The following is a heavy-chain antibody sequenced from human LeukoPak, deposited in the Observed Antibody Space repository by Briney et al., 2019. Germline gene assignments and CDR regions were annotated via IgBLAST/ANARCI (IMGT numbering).Heavy chain of an antibody. V-gene: IGHV4-34*01. D-gene: IGHD3-10*01. CDR3: ARGVYYYGSGSYYYYMDV. Sequence: GSLRLSCAASGFSFSSYGMSWVRQAPGKGLEWIGEINHSGSTNYNPSLKSRVTISVDTSKNQFSLKLSSVTAADTAVYYCARGVYYYGSGSYYYYMDVWGKGTTVTVSS. J-gene: IGHJ6*03. CDR2: INHSGST. CDR1: GFSFSSYG.